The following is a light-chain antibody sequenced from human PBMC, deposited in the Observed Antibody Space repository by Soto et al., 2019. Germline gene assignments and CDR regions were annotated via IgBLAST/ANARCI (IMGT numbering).Light chain of an antibody. V-gene: IGKV1-5*01. CDR3: HSRA. Sequence: DIQRTRYPSTLSASVGDRVSITCRASQSISSWLAWYQQKPGKAPTLLIYDASTLESGVPSRFSGSGSETEFTLTISRLQPDDFATYFCHSRAFGQGARLEI. CDR1: QSISSW. J-gene: IGKJ5*01. CDR2: DAS.